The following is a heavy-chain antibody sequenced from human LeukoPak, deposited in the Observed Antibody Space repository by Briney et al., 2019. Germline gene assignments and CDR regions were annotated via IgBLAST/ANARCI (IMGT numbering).Heavy chain of an antibody. V-gene: IGHV4-61*02. Sequence: SETLSLTCTVSGDSISSGSYYWSWIRQPAGKGLEWIGRIYTSGRTNSNPSLKSRVTISIDTSKNQFSLKLSSVTAADTAVYYCARGVYCSTTSCPPHFYYYHMDVRGKGTTVTVSS. CDR2: IYTSGRT. D-gene: IGHD2-2*01. CDR3: ARGVYCSTTSCPPHFYYYHMDV. J-gene: IGHJ6*03. CDR1: GDSISSGSYY.